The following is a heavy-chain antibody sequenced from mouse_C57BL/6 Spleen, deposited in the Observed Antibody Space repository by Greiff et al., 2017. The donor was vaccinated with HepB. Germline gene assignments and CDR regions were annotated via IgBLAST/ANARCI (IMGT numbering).Heavy chain of an antibody. D-gene: IGHD2-1*01. CDR3: ARGLYYGNYGYAMDY. CDR2: IWTGGGT. J-gene: IGHJ4*01. CDR1: GFSLTSYA. V-gene: IGHV2-9-1*01. Sequence: VQRVVSGPGLVAPSQSLSITCPVSGFSLTSYAISWVRQPPGKGLEWLGVIWTGGGTNYNSALKSRLSISKDNSKSQVFLKMNSLQTDDTARYYCARGLYYGNYGYAMDYWGQGTSVTVSS.